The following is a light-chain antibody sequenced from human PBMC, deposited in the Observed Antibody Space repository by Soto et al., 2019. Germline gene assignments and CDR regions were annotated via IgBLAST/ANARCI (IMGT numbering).Light chain of an antibody. J-gene: IGKJ1*01. Sequence: IRLNKSPSSLSASVGDRVTITCRASQGVRSYLAWFQQRPGKAPKLLIFGASTLQNGVPARFSGGGFGTEFTLTITSLQPEDFAVYYCQQYDSSPRTFGQGTKGDIK. CDR1: QGVRSY. CDR3: QQYDSSPRT. CDR2: GAS. V-gene: IGKV1-9*01.